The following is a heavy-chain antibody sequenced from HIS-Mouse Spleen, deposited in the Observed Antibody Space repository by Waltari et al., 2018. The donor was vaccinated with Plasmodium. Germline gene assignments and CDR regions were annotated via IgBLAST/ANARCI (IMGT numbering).Heavy chain of an antibody. CDR1: GFSLSTSVVG. D-gene: IGHD6-13*01. J-gene: IGHJ4*02. V-gene: IGHV2-5*02. Sequence: QITLKESGPTLVQPTQTLTLTCTFSGFSLSTSVVGVGWIRQPPGKALEWLALIYWDDDKRYSPSLKSRLTITKDTSKNQVVLTMTNMDPVDTATYYCAHSRSSFDYWGQGTLVTVSS. CDR3: AHSRSSFDY. CDR2: IYWDDDK.